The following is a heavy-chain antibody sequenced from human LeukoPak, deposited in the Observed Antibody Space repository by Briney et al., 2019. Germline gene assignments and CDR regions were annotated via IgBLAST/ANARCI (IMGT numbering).Heavy chain of an antibody. CDR1: GGSISSGGHY. V-gene: IGHV4-31*03. CDR3: AGGLDSSKMGY. CDR2: IYYSEFT. Sequence: PSETLSLTCTVSGGSISSGGHYWGWIRQHPGKGLEWIGSIYYSEFTYYNPSLKSRVTISVDSSENQLSLKLSSVTAADTAVYYCAGGLDSSKMGYWGQGTLVTVSS. J-gene: IGHJ4*02. D-gene: IGHD6-13*01.